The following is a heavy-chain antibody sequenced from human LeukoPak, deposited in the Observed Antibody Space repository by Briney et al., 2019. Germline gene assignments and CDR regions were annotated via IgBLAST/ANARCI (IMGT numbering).Heavy chain of an antibody. CDR3: ARFERGAVAGAGGDY. J-gene: IGHJ4*02. Sequence: SETLSLTCAVYGGSFSGYYWSWIRQPPGKGLEWIGEINHSGSTNYNPSLKSRVTISVDKSKNQFSLKLSSVTAADTAVYYCARFERGAVAGAGGDYWGQGTLVTVSS. CDR2: INHSGST. V-gene: IGHV4-34*01. D-gene: IGHD6-19*01. CDR1: GGSFSGYY.